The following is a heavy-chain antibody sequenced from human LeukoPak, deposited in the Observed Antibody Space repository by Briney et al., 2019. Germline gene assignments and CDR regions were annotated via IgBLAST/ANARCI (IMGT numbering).Heavy chain of an antibody. Sequence: GGSLRLSCGVSGFTLSSYSMNWVRPAPGKGLAWVSSISSSKCDIFYADSVKGRFTISRENAKNSLYLQMNRLRAEDTAVYYCARSQHYYDSSGYYLVYWGQGTLVTVSS. CDR3: ARSQHYYDSSGYYLVY. V-gene: IGHV3-21*01. D-gene: IGHD3-22*01. J-gene: IGHJ4*02. CDR2: ISSSKCDI. CDR1: GFTLSSYS.